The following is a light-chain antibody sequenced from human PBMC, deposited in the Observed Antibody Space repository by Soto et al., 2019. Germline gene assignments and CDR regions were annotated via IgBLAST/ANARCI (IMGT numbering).Light chain of an antibody. CDR1: QSVRSTS. CDR2: GAS. CDR3: QQYGSSPPIT. V-gene: IGKV3-20*01. Sequence: DIVLTQSPGTLSLSPGESATLSCRASQSVRSTSLAWYQQKPGQAPRLLIYGASSRATGIPDRFSGGGSGTDFTLTISRLEPEDFAVYYCQQYGSSPPITFGQGTRLDIK. J-gene: IGKJ5*01.